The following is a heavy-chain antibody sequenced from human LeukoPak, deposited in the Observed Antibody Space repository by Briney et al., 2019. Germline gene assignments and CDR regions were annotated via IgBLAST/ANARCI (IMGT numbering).Heavy chain of an antibody. D-gene: IGHD6-6*01. V-gene: IGHV3-48*02. J-gene: IGHJ6*02. CDR1: GFTFSSYS. Sequence: SGGSLRLSCAASGFTFSSYSMNWVRQAPGKGLEWVSYISSSSSTIYYADSVKGRFTISRDNAKNSLYLQMNSLRDEDTAVYYCARDRIAARPGYYGMDVWGRGTTVTVSS. CDR3: ARDRIAARPGYYGMDV. CDR2: ISSSSSTI.